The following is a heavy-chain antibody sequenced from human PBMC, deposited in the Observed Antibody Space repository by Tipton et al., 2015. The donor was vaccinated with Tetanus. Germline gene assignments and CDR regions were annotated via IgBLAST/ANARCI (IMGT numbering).Heavy chain of an antibody. V-gene: IGHV4-30-4*01. J-gene: IGHJ4*02. CDR3: SSSPGNQYLAFFDY. Sequence: LRLSCNVSGDSINSGDYYWSWIRQPPGKGLEWIGYIYYSGSTYYNPSLKSRVTISIDTSKNQFSLRLSSVTAADTAVYYCSSSPGNQYLAFFDYWGRGTKVTVAS. D-gene: IGHD3-10*01. CDR2: IYYSGST. CDR1: GDSINSGDYY.